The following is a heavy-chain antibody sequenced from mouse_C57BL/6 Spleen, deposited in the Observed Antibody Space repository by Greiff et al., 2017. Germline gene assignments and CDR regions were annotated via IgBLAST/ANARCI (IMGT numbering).Heavy chain of an antibody. J-gene: IGHJ2*01. CDR1: GFSLSTFGMG. CDR3: ARKIRTIYYYGSSYVDYFDY. CDR2: IWWDDDK. V-gene: IGHV8-8*01. Sequence: QVTLKESGPGILQPSQTLSLTCSFSGFSLSTFGMGVGWIRQPSGKGLEWLAHIWWDDDKYYNPALKSRLTLSKDTSKNQVFLKIANVDTADTATYYCARKIRTIYYYGSSYVDYFDYWGQGTTLTVSS. D-gene: IGHD1-1*01.